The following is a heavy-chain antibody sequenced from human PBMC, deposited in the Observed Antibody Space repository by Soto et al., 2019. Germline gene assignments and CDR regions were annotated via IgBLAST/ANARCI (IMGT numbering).Heavy chain of an antibody. CDR3: ARDGGYSYGSRAGMDV. Sequence: QVQLQESGPGLVKPSQTLSLTCTVSGGSISSGDYYWSWIRQPPGKGLEWIGYIYYSGSTYYNPSLKSRVTISVGTAKNQFSLKLSSVTAADTAVYYCARDGGYSYGSRAGMDVWGQGTTVTVSS. J-gene: IGHJ6*02. CDR1: GGSISSGDYY. V-gene: IGHV4-30-4*01. D-gene: IGHD5-18*01. CDR2: IYYSGST.